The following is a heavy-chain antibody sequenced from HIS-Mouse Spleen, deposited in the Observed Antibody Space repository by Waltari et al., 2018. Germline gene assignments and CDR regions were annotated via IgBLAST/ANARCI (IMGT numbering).Heavy chain of an antibody. V-gene: IGHV3-30*18. D-gene: IGHD3-10*01. CDR1: GFTFSSYG. CDR2: ISYDGSNK. J-gene: IGHJ4*02. CDR3: AKDNGPSVRGVDY. Sequence: QVQLVESGGGVVQPGRSLRLSCAASGFTFSSYGMHWVRQAPGKGLEWVAVISYDGSNKYYADSVKGRLTITRDNSKNTLYLQMNSLRAEDTAVYYCAKDNGPSVRGVDYWGQGTLVTVSS.